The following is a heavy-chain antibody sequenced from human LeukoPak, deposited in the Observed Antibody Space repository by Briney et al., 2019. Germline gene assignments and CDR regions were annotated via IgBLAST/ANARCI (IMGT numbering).Heavy chain of an antibody. CDR1: GSTFDDYA. Sequence: GGSLRLSCAASGSTFDDYAMHWVRQAPGKGLEWVSGISWNSGTIGYADSVKGRFTISRDNAKSSLYLQMKSLRDEDMALYYCARGSRNWNYVNAFDIWGQGTMVTVSS. V-gene: IGHV3-9*03. J-gene: IGHJ3*02. CDR3: ARGSRNWNYVNAFDI. D-gene: IGHD1-7*01. CDR2: ISWNSGTI.